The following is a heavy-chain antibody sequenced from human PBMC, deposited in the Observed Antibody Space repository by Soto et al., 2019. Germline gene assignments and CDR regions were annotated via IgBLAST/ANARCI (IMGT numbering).Heavy chain of an antibody. D-gene: IGHD3-10*01. Sequence: GASVKVSCKASGGTFSSYTISWVRQAPGQGLEWMGWISAYNGNTNYAQKLQGRVTMTTDTSTSTAYMELRSLRSDDTAVYYCARCGGFGELLYASYYYYYGMDVWGQGTTVTVSS. CDR1: GGTFSSYT. V-gene: IGHV1-18*01. CDR3: ARCGGFGELLYASYYYYYGMDV. CDR2: ISAYNGNT. J-gene: IGHJ6*02.